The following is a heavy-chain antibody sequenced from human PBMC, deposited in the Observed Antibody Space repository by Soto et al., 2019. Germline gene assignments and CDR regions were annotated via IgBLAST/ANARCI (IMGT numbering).Heavy chain of an antibody. CDR3: ARTLYGDNVDY. V-gene: IGHV1-69*05. Sequence: VASVKVSCKASGGTFSSYAISWVRQAPGQGLEWMGGIIPIFGTANYAQKFQGRVTMTRNTSISTAYMELSSLRSEDTAVYYCARTLYGDNVDYWGQGTLVTVSS. D-gene: IGHD4-17*01. J-gene: IGHJ4*02. CDR2: IIPIFGTA. CDR1: GGTFSSYA.